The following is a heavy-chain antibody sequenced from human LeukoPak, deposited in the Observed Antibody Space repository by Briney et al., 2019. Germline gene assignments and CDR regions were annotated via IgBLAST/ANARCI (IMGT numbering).Heavy chain of an antibody. V-gene: IGHV3-21*01. CDR3: ARVARQLTGY. J-gene: IGHJ4*02. D-gene: IGHD3-9*01. CDR2: IDTTSRHI. CDR1: GFSFSDYT. Sequence: PGGSPRLSCAASGFSFSDYTMNWVRQAPGRGLEWVSSIDTTSRHIYYADSVKGRFTISRDNAKNSLYPQMNSLRAEDTAIYYCARVARQLTGYWGQGTLVTVSS.